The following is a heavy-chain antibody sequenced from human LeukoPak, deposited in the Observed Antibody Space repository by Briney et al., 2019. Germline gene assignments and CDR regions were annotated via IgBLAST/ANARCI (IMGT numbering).Heavy chain of an antibody. CDR2: MNPNSGNT. CDR1: GYTFTSHD. CDR3: ARGVRDSSGREYFQH. Sequence: SVKVSCKASGYTFTSHDINWVRQATGQGLEWMGWMNPNSGNTGYAQKFQGRVTMARNTSISTAYMELSSLRSEDTAMYYCARGVRDSSGREYFQHWGQGTLVTVSS. D-gene: IGHD3-22*01. V-gene: IGHV1-8*01. J-gene: IGHJ1*01.